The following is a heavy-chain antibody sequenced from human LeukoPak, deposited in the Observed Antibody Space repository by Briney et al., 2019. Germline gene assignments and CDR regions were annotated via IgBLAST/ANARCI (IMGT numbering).Heavy chain of an antibody. CDR2: IIPIFGTA. CDR1: GGTFSSYA. Sequence: SVKVSCKASGGTFSSYAISWVRQAPGQGREWMGRIIPIFGTANYAQKFQGRVTITTDESTSTAYMELSSLRSEDTAVYYCASGSGRGYSYGPRDHYMDVWGKGNTVTVSS. V-gene: IGHV1-69*05. CDR3: ASGSGRGYSYGPRDHYMDV. D-gene: IGHD5-18*01. J-gene: IGHJ6*03.